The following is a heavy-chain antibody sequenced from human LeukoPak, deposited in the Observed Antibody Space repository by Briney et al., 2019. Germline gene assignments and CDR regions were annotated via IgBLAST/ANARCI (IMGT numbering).Heavy chain of an antibody. CDR3: ARGAVFQGNYDY. Sequence: PGGSLRLSCAAAGFTFSSSSMNWVRQPPGKGLEWVSSISGESKYIYYADSVTGRFTISRDNAKNSLCLQMNSLRAEDTAVYYCARGAVFQGNYDYWGQGTQVTVSS. CDR1: GFTFSSSS. CDR2: ISGESKYI. D-gene: IGHD3-10*01. J-gene: IGHJ4*02. V-gene: IGHV3-21*01.